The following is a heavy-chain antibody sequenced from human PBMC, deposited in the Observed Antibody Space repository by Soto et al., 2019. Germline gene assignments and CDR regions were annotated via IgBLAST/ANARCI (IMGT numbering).Heavy chain of an antibody. CDR1: GGSISSYY. CDR2: IYYSGST. CDR3: ARDFNVGGSGDDNYAFDI. J-gene: IGHJ3*02. D-gene: IGHD1-26*01. Sequence: SETLSLTSTVSGGSISSYYWSWLRQPPGKGLEWIGYIYYSGSTNYNPSLKSRVTISVDTSKNQFSLKLSSVTAADTAVYYCARDFNVGGSGDDNYAFDIWGQGTMVT. V-gene: IGHV4-59*01.